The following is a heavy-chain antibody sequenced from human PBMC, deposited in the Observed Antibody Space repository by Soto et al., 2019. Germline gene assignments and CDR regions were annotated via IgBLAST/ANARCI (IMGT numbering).Heavy chain of an antibody. J-gene: IGHJ5*02. CDR2: INPNSGGT. CDR1: GYTFTGYY. V-gene: IGHV1-2*02. D-gene: IGHD3-3*01. Sequence: ASVKVSCKASGYTFTGYYMHWVRQAPGQGLEWMGWINPNSGGTNHAQKFQGRVTMTRDTSISTAYMELSRLRSDDTAVYYCARSTIFGVVITTGDWFDPWGQGALVTVSS. CDR3: ARSTIFGVVITTGDWFDP.